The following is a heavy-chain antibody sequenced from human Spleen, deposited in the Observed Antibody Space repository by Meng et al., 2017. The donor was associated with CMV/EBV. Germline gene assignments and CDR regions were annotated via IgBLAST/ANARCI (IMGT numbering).Heavy chain of an antibody. CDR3: ARWGGILAFHI. D-gene: IGHD1-26*01. CDR1: GASIRNYY. CDR2: VYYSGST. J-gene: IGHJ3*02. Sequence: SETLSLTCTVSGASIRNYYWNWIRQSPGKGLEWIGQVYYSGSTNYNPSLMSRVNISLDMSKNQFSLKLRSVTAADTAVYYCARWGGILAFHIWGQGTMVTVS. V-gene: IGHV4-59*01.